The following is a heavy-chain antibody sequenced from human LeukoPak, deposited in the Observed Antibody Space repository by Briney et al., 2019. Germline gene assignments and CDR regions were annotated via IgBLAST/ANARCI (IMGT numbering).Heavy chain of an antibody. CDR3: ARAPKYGGNGAFDI. V-gene: IGHV4-31*03. CDR1: GGSISSGGYY. D-gene: IGHD4-23*01. Sequence: SETLSLTCTVSGGSISSGGYYWSWIRQHPGKGLEWIGYIYYSGSTYYNPSLKSRVTISVDTSKNQFSLKLSSVTAADTAVYYCARAPKYGGNGAFDIWGQGTMVTVSS. J-gene: IGHJ3*02. CDR2: IYYSGST.